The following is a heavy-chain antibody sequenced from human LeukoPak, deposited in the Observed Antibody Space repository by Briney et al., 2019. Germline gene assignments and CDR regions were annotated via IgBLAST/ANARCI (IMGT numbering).Heavy chain of an antibody. CDR1: GFTFSSYT. CDR2: ISSSSSFI. Sequence: GGSLRLSCAASGFTFSSYTMNWVRQAPGKGLEWVSSISSSSSFIDYADSVKGRFTISRDNAKNSLYLQMNSLRAEDTAVYYCARDATMVPLYYYYYMDVWGKGTTVTVSS. V-gene: IGHV3-21*01. D-gene: IGHD3-10*01. CDR3: ARDATMVPLYYYYYMDV. J-gene: IGHJ6*03.